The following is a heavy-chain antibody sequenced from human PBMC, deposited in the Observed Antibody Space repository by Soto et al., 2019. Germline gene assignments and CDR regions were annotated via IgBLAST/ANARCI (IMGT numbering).Heavy chain of an antibody. V-gene: IGHV4-39*01. J-gene: IGHJ5*02. Sequence: SETLSLTCTVSGGSISSSSYYWGWIRQPPGKGLEWIGSIYYSGSTYYNPSLKSRVTISVDTSKNQFSLKLSSVTAADTAVYYCARHVQLLAIVVVPAATGGGWFDPWGQGTLVTVSS. D-gene: IGHD2-2*01. CDR3: ARHVQLLAIVVVPAATGGGWFDP. CDR1: GGSISSSSYY. CDR2: IYYSGST.